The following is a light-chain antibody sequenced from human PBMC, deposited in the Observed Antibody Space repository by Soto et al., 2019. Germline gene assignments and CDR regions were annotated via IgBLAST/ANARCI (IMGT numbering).Light chain of an antibody. CDR1: QSVSSSY. J-gene: IGKJ5*01. CDR2: GAS. V-gene: IGKV3-20*01. Sequence: EIVLTQSPGTLSLSPGERATLSCRASQSVSSSYLAWYQQKPGQAPRLLIFGASSRATGIPDRFSGSGSGTDFTLTISRLEPEDVAVYYCQQYGRSLPIIFGQGTRLEIK. CDR3: QQYGRSLPII.